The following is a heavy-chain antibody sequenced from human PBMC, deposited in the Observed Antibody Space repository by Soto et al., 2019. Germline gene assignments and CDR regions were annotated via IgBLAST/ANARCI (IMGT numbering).Heavy chain of an antibody. D-gene: IGHD5-18*01. CDR2: IKQDGSEK. CDR3: ARDQTRYSYGYDY. J-gene: IGHJ4*02. CDR1: GFTFSSYW. V-gene: IGHV3-7*05. Sequence: EVQLVESGGGLVQPGGSLRLSCAASGFTFSSYWMSWVRQAPGKGLEWVANIKQDGSEKYYVDSVKGRFTISRDNAKNSLYLQINSLRAEDTAVYYCARDQTRYSYGYDYWGQGTLVTVSS.